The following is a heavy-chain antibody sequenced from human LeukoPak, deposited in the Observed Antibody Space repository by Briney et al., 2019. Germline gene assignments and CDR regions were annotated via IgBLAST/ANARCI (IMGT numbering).Heavy chain of an antibody. CDR1: GFTFSGYA. CDR3: ARPGGRLFNDAFDI. V-gene: IGHV3-23*01. CDR2: ISGGGGST. J-gene: IGHJ3*02. D-gene: IGHD3-22*01. Sequence: GGSLRLSCASSGFTFSGYAMTWVRQAPGKGLEWVSSISGGGGSTFYADSVKGRFTISRDNSKNTLDLQMNSLRAEDTAVYYCARPGGRLFNDAFDIWGQGTMVTVSS.